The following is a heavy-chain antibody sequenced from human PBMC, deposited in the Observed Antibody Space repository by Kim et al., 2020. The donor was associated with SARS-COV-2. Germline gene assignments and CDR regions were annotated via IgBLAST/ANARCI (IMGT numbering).Heavy chain of an antibody. CDR3: AREEPRARRGMDV. V-gene: IGHV4-59*01. J-gene: IGHJ6*02. CDR2: IYYSGST. Sequence: SETLSLTCTVSGGSISSYYWSWIRQPPGKGLEWIGYIYYSGSTNYNPSPKSRVTISVDTSKNQFPLKLSSVTAADTAVYYCAREEPRARRGMDVWGHGTT. CDR1: GGSISSYY.